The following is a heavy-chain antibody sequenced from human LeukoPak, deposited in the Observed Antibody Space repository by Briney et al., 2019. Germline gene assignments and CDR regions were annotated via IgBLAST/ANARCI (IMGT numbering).Heavy chain of an antibody. V-gene: IGHV4-34*01. CDR1: GGSFSGYY. D-gene: IGHD6-6*01. J-gene: IGHJ5*02. CDR3: ARGRRWFDP. Sequence: SETLSLTCAVYGGSFSGYYWSWIRQPPGKGLEWIGEINHSGSTSCNPSLKSRVTISVDTSKNQFSLKLSSVTAADTAVYYCARGRRWFDPWGQGTLVTVSS. CDR2: INHSGST.